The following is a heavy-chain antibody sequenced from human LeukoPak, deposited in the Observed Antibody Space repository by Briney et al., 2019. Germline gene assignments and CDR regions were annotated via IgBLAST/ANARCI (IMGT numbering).Heavy chain of an antibody. CDR1: GYTFTAYY. V-gene: IGHV1-2*02. J-gene: IGHJ6*04. CDR3: AKARGLYCSSTSCYDCDV. Sequence: ASVKVSCKGSGYTFTAYYIHWVRQAPGQGLEWMGWINPNSGGTNYAQKFQGRVTLTRDTSITTAYMELSRLRSDDTAVYYCAKARGLYCSSTSCYDCDVWGKGTTVTVSS. D-gene: IGHD2-2*01. CDR2: INPNSGGT.